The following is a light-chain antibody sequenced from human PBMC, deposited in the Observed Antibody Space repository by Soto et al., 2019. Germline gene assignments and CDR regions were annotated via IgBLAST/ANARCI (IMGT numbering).Light chain of an antibody. CDR1: QSVSSY. Sequence: EIVLTQSPATLSLSPGERATLSCRASQSVSSYLAWYQQKPGQAPRLLIYDASNRATGIPARFSGSGSGTDFHLTISSLEPEDSAVYYCQQRSKWPGALTFGGGTKVEIK. CDR2: DAS. CDR3: QQRSKWPGALT. V-gene: IGKV3-11*01. J-gene: IGKJ4*01.